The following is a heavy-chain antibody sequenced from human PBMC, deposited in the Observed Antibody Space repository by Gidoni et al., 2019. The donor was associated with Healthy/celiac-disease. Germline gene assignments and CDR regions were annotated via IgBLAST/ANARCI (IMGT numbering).Heavy chain of an antibody. J-gene: IGHJ6*03. CDR2: IIPIFGTA. D-gene: IGHD6-19*01. Sequence: QVQLVQSGAAVKKPGSSVKVSCKASGGTFSSYAISWVRQAPGQGLEWMGGIIPIFGTANYAQKFQGRVTITADESTSTAYMELSSLRSVDTAVYYCARGEAVAGTYYYYYYMDVWGKGTTVTVSS. CDR3: ARGEAVAGTYYYYYYMDV. V-gene: IGHV1-69*01. CDR1: GGTFSSYA.